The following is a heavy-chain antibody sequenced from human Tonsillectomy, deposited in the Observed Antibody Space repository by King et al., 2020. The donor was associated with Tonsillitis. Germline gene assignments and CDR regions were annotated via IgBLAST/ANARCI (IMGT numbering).Heavy chain of an antibody. V-gene: IGHV3-9*01. CDR1: GFTFDDYA. CDR2: ISWNSGKI. Sequence: VQLVESGGGLVQPGRSLRLSCAASGFTFDDYAIHWVRQAPGKGLEWVSGISWNSGKIGYADSVKGRFTISRDNAKNSLYLQMNSLRADDTALYYCAKASAYNYCDFDYWGQGILVTVSS. CDR3: AKASAYNYCDFDY. J-gene: IGHJ4*02. D-gene: IGHD5-18*01.